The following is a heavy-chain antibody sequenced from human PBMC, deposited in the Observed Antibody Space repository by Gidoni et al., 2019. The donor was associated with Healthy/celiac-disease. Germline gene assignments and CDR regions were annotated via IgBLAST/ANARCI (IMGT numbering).Heavy chain of an antibody. D-gene: IGHD3-16*01. Sequence: EVQLVQSGAEVNKPGESLTISCKGSGYSFTSYWIGWVRQMPGKGLEWMGISYPGDSDTRYSPSFQGQVTIAADKSISTAYLQWSSLKASDTAMYYCARHAPWAPTSGHAFDIWGQGTMVTVSS. J-gene: IGHJ3*02. CDR2: SYPGDSDT. V-gene: IGHV5-51*01. CDR3: ARHAPWAPTSGHAFDI. CDR1: GYSFTSYW.